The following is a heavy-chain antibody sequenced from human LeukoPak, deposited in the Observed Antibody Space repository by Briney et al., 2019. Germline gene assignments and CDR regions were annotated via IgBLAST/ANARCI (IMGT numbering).Heavy chain of an antibody. CDR3: ARVADGYYYYYIDV. V-gene: IGHV4-39*07. Sequence: SETLSLTCTVSGGSISSSSYYWGWIRQPPGKGLEWIGSIYYSGSTYYNPSLKSRVTISVDASKNQFSLKLSSVTAADTAVYYCARVADGYYYYYIDVWGKGTTVTVSS. CDR1: GGSISSSSYY. D-gene: IGHD5-24*01. J-gene: IGHJ6*03. CDR2: IYYSGST.